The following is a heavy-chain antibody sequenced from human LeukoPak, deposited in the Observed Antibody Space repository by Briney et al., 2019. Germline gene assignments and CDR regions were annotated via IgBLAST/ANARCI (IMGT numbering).Heavy chain of an antibody. CDR3: ARVHEIVVVPAAIPMVDS. V-gene: IGHV3-48*01. Sequence: GGSLRLSCAASGFNFNVCGMNWVRQAPGKGLEWVSYISSGSSTTYYADSVKGRFTISRDNAKNSLYLQMNSLRAVDTAVYYCARVHEIVVVPAAIPMVDSWGQGTLVTVSS. J-gene: IGHJ4*02. CDR1: GFNFNVCG. D-gene: IGHD2-2*01. CDR2: ISSGSSTT.